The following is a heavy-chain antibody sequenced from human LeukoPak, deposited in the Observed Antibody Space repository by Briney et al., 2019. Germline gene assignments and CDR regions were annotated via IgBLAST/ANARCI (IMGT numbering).Heavy chain of an antibody. CDR1: GFTFDDYA. Sequence: GGSLRLSCAASGFTFDDYAMHWVRQAPGKGLEWVSGISCNSGSIGYADSVKGRFTISRDNAKNSLYLQMNSLRAEDMALYYCAKDHCSSTSCSFDYWGPGTLVTVSS. V-gene: IGHV3-9*03. J-gene: IGHJ4*02. CDR3: AKDHCSSTSCSFDY. D-gene: IGHD2-2*01. CDR2: ISCNSGSI.